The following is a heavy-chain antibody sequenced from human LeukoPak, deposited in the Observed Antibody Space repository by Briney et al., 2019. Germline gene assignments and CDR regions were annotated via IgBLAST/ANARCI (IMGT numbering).Heavy chain of an antibody. CDR1: GYTLRELL. Sequence: WASVKVSCKVSGYTLRELLMHWVRQAPGKGLEWMGGFDPEDGEAIYAQDFQGRVTMTKDTSTDTAYMELSSLRSEDTALYYCTTDILDYCDTASCHKGNSWGQGTLVIVSS. CDR2: FDPEDGEA. D-gene: IGHD2-2*02. V-gene: IGHV1-24*01. J-gene: IGHJ4*02. CDR3: TTDILDYCDTASCHKGNS.